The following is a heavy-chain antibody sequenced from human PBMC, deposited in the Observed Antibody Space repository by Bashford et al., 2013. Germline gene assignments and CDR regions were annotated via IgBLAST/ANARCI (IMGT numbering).Heavy chain of an antibody. CDR2: INPNSGGT. D-gene: IGHD3-10*01. CDR3: ARDGPIYGSGSYYKGGFDY. CDR1: GYTFTGYY. Sequence: ASVKVSCKASGYTFTGYYMHWVRQAPGQGLEWMGWINPNSGGTNYAQKFQGRVTMTRDTSISTAYMELSRLRSDDTAVYYCARDGPIYGSGSYYKGGFDYWGQEPWSPSPQ. V-gene: IGHV1-2*02. J-gene: IGHJ4*01.